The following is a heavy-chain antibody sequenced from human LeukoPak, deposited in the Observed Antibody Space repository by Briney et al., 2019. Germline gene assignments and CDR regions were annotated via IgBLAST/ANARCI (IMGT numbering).Heavy chain of an antibody. CDR2: ISAGSTYI. J-gene: IGHJ4*02. Sequence: KSGGSLRLSCAASRFSFSNYRMNWVRQAPGKGLDWVSSISAGSTYISYADSVKGRFTISRDNAENSLYLQMNRLGAEDTAVYYCVGEGPRGYLDYWGQGTLVTVSS. D-gene: IGHD6-13*01. CDR1: RFSFSNYR. V-gene: IGHV3-21*06. CDR3: VGEGPRGYLDY.